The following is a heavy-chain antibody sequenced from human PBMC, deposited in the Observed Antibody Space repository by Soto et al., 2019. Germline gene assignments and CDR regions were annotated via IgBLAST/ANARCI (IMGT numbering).Heavy chain of an antibody. V-gene: IGHV4-4*02. D-gene: IGHD3-16*01. CDR2: IYQTGST. CDR3: ARVWGALAPIAGWFGP. J-gene: IGHJ5*02. CDR1: NGSITSGNW. Sequence: QVQLQESGPGLVKPSGTLSLTCAVSNGSITSGNWWSWVRQPPGKGLEWIGDIYQTGSTNYNPSLRRRVISAVDKSKNTFPLSLSSMTAADTAVYFCARVWGALAPIAGWFGPWGRGILVTVSS.